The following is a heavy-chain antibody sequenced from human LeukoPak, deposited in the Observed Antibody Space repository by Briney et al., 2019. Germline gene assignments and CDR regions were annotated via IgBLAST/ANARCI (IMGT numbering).Heavy chain of an antibody. Sequence: SETLSLTCTVSGGSISSYYWSWIRQPPGKGLEWIGYIYYSGSTNYNPSLKSRVTISVDTSKNQLSLKLSSVTAADTAVYYCARGEVLVYFDYWGQGTLVTVSS. J-gene: IGHJ4*02. D-gene: IGHD2-8*02. CDR1: GGSISSYY. V-gene: IGHV4-59*01. CDR3: ARGEVLVYFDY. CDR2: IYYSGST.